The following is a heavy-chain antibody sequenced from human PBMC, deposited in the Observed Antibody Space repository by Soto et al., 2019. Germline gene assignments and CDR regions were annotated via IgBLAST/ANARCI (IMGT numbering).Heavy chain of an antibody. CDR3: ARGVTGQQPRNDY. D-gene: IGHD6-13*01. Sequence: ASVKVSCKASGYTFTNYDINWVRQAAGQGLEWMGWMSPNSGNTGYAQKFQGRITMTRSTSIATAYMELSGLTSEDTAVYYCARGVTGQQPRNDYWGQGTLVTVSS. J-gene: IGHJ4*02. CDR1: GYTFTNYD. V-gene: IGHV1-8*01. CDR2: MSPNSGNT.